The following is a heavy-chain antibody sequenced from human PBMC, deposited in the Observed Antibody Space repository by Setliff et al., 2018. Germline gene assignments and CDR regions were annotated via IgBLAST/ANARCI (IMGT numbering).Heavy chain of an antibody. V-gene: IGHV3-7*03. CDR2: IKEDESEK. D-gene: IGHD2-21*01. J-gene: IGHJ4*02. CDR1: GFTFRNSW. Sequence: GGSLRLSCAASGFTFRNSWMSWVRQAPGQGPEWVASIKEDESEKYYVDSVKGRFTISRDNAKSSLYLQMNSLRPEDTAVYYCASAYNWGQGTLVTVSS. CDR3: ASAYN.